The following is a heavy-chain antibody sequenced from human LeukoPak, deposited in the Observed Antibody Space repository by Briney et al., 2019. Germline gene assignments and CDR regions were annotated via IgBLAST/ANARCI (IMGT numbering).Heavy chain of an antibody. CDR3: ASDRYSSSWVAFDI. CDR1: GFTVSSNY. J-gene: IGHJ3*02. Sequence: GGSLRLSCAASGFTVSSNYMSWVRQAPGKGLEWVSVIYSGGSTYYADSVKGRFTISRDNSKNTLYLQMNSLRAEDTAVYYCASDRYSSSWVAFDIWGQGTMVTVSS. V-gene: IGHV3-53*01. CDR2: IYSGGST. D-gene: IGHD6-13*01.